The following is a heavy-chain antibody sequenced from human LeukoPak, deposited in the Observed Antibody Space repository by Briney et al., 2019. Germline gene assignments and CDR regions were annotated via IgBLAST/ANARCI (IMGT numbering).Heavy chain of an antibody. D-gene: IGHD3-3*01. CDR1: GFTFSRNA. J-gene: IGHJ6*04. Sequence: GGSLRLSCTASGFTFSRNAMSWVRQAPGKGLEWVSAVSGTGSNTYYADSPKGRFIISRDNSKSTLYLQMNSLRVEDTAVYYCVRESDFWSGPGIGRPLDVWGNGTTVTVSS. CDR3: VRESDFWSGPGIGRPLDV. CDR2: VSGTGSNT. V-gene: IGHV3-23*01.